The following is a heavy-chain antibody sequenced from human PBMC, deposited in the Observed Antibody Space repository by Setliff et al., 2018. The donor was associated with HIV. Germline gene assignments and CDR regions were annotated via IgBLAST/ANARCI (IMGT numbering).Heavy chain of an antibody. CDR3: ARLKLSGVIDY. CDR2: IFYSGSA. Sequence: SETLSLTCTVSGGAFNTSSSYWGWIRQPPGKGLEYIGGIFYSGSAYYNPSLKSRVTISVDTSKNKLSLKLSSVTAADTAVYYCARLKLSGVIDYWGQGTLVTVSS. J-gene: IGHJ4*02. D-gene: IGHD2-8*01. V-gene: IGHV4-39*01. CDR1: GGAFNTSSSY.